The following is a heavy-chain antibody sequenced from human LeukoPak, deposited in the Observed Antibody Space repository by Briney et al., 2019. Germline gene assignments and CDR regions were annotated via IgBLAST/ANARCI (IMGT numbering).Heavy chain of an antibody. CDR2: IYYSGST. Sequence: PSETLSLTCSVSGGSISNYYWSWIRQPPGKGLEWIGYIYYSGSTNHNPSLKSRVTISVDTSKNQFSLKLSSVTAADTAVYYCARDQNRAFDIWGQGTMVTVSS. V-gene: IGHV4-59*01. D-gene: IGHD1-14*01. CDR1: GGSISNYY. J-gene: IGHJ3*02. CDR3: ARDQNRAFDI.